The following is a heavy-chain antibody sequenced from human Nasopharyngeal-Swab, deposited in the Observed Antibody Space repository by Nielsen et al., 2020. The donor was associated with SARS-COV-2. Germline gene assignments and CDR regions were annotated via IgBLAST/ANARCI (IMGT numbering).Heavy chain of an antibody. V-gene: IGHV1-69*13. J-gene: IGHJ6*02. CDR1: GGTFSSYA. D-gene: IGHD6-19*01. CDR3: ARESKKVAGLPNYYYYGMDV. Sequence: SVKVSCKASGGTFSSYAISWVRQAPGQGLEWMGGIIPIFGTANYAQKFQGRVTITADESTSTAYMELSSLRSEDTAVYYCARESKKVAGLPNYYYYGMDVWGQGITVTVSS. CDR2: IIPIFGTA.